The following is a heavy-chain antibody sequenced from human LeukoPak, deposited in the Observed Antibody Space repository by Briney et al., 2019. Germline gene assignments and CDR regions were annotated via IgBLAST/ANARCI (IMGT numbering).Heavy chain of an antibody. CDR1: GGSISSYY. CDR2: IYYSGST. V-gene: IGHV4-59*12. J-gene: IGHJ6*03. D-gene: IGHD6-13*01. CDR3: ASVRSSWYGDSDAGYYMDV. Sequence: SETLSLTCTVSGGSISSYYWSWIRQPPGKGLEWIGYIYYSGSTNYNPSLKSRVTISVDTSKNQFSLKLSSVTAADTAVYYCASVRSSWYGDSDAGYYMDVWGKGTTVTVSS.